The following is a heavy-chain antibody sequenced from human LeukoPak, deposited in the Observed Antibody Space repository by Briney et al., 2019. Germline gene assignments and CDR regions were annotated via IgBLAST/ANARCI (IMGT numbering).Heavy chain of an antibody. CDR1: GYSFTSYW. J-gene: IGHJ4*02. D-gene: IGHD2-15*01. Sequence: HGESLKISCKGSGYSFTSYWIAWVRQMPGKGLEWMGRIDPSDSYINYSPSFQGHVTISADKSISTAYLQWSSLKASDTAMYYCARRPWAADSSYFDFWGQGTLVTVSS. V-gene: IGHV5-10-1*01. CDR3: ARRPWAADSSYFDF. CDR2: IDPSDSYI.